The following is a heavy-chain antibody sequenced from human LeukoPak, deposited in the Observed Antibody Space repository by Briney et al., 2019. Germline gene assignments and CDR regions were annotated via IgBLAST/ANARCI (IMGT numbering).Heavy chain of an antibody. CDR2: IHRGGTT. CDR1: GFTVSTNY. CDR3: ARGLVGAASTGAFDI. V-gene: IGHV3-53*01. D-gene: IGHD2-15*01. Sequence: PGGSLRLSCAASGFTVSTNYMNWVRQAPGKGLEWVSVIHRGGTTYYADSVKGRFTITRDDLKNMLYLQMNSLSAEDTAVFYCARGLVGAASTGAFDIWGQGTMVAVSS. J-gene: IGHJ3*02.